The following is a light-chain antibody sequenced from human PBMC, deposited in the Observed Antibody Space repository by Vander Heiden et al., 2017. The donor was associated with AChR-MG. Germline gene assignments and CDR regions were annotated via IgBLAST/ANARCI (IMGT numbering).Light chain of an antibody. V-gene: IGKV1-39*01. CDR2: AAS. CDR3: QQSVNTLPFT. CDR1: QNISTF. J-gene: IGKJ3*01. Sequence: DIQMTQSPSSLSASVGDRLTITCRASQNISTFLNWYQQTPGKAPKLLIYAASTLQPGVPSRFSGGGSGTDFTLTINSLEPEDFATYFCQQSVNTLPFTFGPGT.